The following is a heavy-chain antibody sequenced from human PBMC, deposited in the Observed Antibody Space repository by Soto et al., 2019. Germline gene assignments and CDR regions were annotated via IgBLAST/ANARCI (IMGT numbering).Heavy chain of an antibody. CDR3: AREGDYCNCMDV. CDR2: INSDGSST. Sequence: EVQLVESGGGLVQPGGSLRLSCAASGFTFSSYWMHWVRQAPGKGLVWVSRINSDGSSTKYADSVKGRFTISRDNVKNTLYLQMNSLRVEDTAVYYCAREGDYCNCMDVWGQGTTVTVSS. CDR1: GFTFSSYW. D-gene: IGHD4-4*01. J-gene: IGHJ6*02. V-gene: IGHV3-74*03.